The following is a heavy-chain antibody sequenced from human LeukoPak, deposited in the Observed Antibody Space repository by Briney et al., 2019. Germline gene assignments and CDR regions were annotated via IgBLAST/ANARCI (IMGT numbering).Heavy chain of an antibody. CDR2: IYTSGST. Sequence: PSETLSLTCTVSGGSISSGSCYWSWIRQPAGKGLEWIVRIYTSGSTNYNPSLKTRVTISVDTSKNQFSLKLSSVTAADTAVYYCARGAAAGDYWGQGTLVTVSS. D-gene: IGHD6-13*01. V-gene: IGHV4-61*02. CDR3: ARGAAAGDY. CDR1: GGSISSGSCY. J-gene: IGHJ4*02.